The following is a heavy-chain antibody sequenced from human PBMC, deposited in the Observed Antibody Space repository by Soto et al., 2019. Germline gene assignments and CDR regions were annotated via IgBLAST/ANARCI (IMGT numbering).Heavy chain of an antibody. Sequence: PSETLSLTCTVSGGSISSYYWSWIRQPPGKGLEWIGYIYYSGSTNYNPSLKSRVTISVDTSKNQFSLKLSSVTAADTAVYYCALTMGAYGGYLYDYWGQGTLVTVSS. J-gene: IGHJ4*02. V-gene: IGHV4-59*08. CDR3: ALTMGAYGGYLYDY. CDR2: IYYSGST. D-gene: IGHD4-17*01. CDR1: GGSISSYY.